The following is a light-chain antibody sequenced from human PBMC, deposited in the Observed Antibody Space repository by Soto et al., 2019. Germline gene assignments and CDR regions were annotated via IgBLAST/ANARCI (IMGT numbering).Light chain of an antibody. Sequence: QSVLTQPASVSVSPGQSITGSCTGSGRDIGAYDYVSWYQQHPGKAPKLLIYGVKNRPSGVSYRFSASKSAFTASLTISGLQAENEAHYYCSSYTTSYFYVFGPGTKVTVL. CDR3: SSYTTSYFYV. CDR2: GVK. J-gene: IGLJ1*01. V-gene: IGLV2-14*01. CDR1: GRDIGAYDY.